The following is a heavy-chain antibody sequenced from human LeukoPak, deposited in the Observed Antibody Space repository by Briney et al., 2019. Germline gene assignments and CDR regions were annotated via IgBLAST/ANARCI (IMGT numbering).Heavy chain of an antibody. CDR3: ARPGIAAADFDY. Sequence: GGSLRLSCAASGFTFSSYSMNWVRQAPGKGLEWVSSISSSSSYIYYADSVKGRFTISRDNAKSSLYLQMNSLRAEDTAVYYCARPGIAAADFDYWGQGTLVTVSS. J-gene: IGHJ4*02. V-gene: IGHV3-21*01. D-gene: IGHD6-13*01. CDR2: ISSSSSYI. CDR1: GFTFSSYS.